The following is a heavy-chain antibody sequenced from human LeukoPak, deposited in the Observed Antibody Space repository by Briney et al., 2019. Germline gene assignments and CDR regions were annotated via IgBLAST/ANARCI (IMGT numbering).Heavy chain of an antibody. V-gene: IGHV1-46*01. CDR1: GYTFTSYY. CDR2: INPNGGAT. D-gene: IGHD3-10*01. J-gene: IGHJ4*02. Sequence: ASVKVSCKTSGYTFTSYYIHWVRQAPGQGLECMGIINPNGGATSYTQKFQGRVTMTRDTSTSPVYMDLSSLRSEDTAVYYCARVMVAWFGDKAFDYWGQGTLVTVSS. CDR3: ARVMVAWFGDKAFDY.